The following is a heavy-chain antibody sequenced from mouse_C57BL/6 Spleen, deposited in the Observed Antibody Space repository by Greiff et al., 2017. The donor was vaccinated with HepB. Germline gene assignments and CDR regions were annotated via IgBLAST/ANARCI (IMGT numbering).Heavy chain of an antibody. J-gene: IGHJ4*01. CDR3: ARSPYYYGSSYYAMDY. Sequence: QVQLQQPGPELVKPGASVKLSCKASGYTFTSYWMHWVKQRPGQGLEWIGNINPSNGGTNYNEKFKSKDTLTVDKSASTAYMQLSSLTSEDSAVYYCARSPYYYGSSYYAMDYWGQGTSVTVSS. V-gene: IGHV1-53*01. CDR2: INPSNGGT. D-gene: IGHD1-1*01. CDR1: GYTFTSYW.